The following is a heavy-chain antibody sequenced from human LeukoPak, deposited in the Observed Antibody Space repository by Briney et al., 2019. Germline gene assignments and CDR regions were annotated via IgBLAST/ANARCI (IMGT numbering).Heavy chain of an antibody. V-gene: IGHV1-18*04. CDR3: ARDLVVVPAATSDY. Sequence: GASVKVSCKASGYTFTGYYMHWVRQAPGQGLEWMGWISAYNGNTNYAQKLQGRVTMTTDTSTSTAYMELRSLRSDDTAVYYCARDLVVVPAATSDYWGQGTLVTVSS. CDR1: GYTFTGYY. J-gene: IGHJ4*02. D-gene: IGHD2-2*01. CDR2: ISAYNGNT.